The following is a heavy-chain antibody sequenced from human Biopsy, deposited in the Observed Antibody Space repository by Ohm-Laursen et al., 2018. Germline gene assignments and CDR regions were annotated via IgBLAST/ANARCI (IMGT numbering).Heavy chain of an antibody. CDR1: GGFISSSTTYY. Sequence: TLSLTCTVSGGFISSSTTYYWAWLRQPPGKGLEWLGSIYNTKTTFYNPSLKSRVTISVDTSTNQFSMKVSSVTAADTALYFCARHPTGFWFDPWGHGTLVTVSS. J-gene: IGHJ5*02. CDR2: IYNTKTT. V-gene: IGHV4-39*01. CDR3: ARHPTGFWFDP.